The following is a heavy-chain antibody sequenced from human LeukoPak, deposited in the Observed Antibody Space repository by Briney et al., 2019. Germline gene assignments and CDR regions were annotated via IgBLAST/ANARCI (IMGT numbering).Heavy chain of an antibody. CDR3: ARSNYYGSGSYSDY. CDR1: GGTFSSYA. D-gene: IGHD3-10*01. Sequence: ASVKVSCKASGGTFSSYAISWVRQAPGQGLEWMGWINPNSGGTNSAQKFQGRVTMTRDTSISTAYMELSRLRSDDTAVYYCARSNYYGSGSYSDYWGQGTLVTVSS. V-gene: IGHV1-2*02. J-gene: IGHJ4*02. CDR2: INPNSGGT.